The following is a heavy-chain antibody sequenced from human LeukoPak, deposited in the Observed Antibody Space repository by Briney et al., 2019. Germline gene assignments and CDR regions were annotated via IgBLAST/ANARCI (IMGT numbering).Heavy chain of an antibody. D-gene: IGHD5-24*01. CDR3: ARDYKYAFDN. CDR1: GFTFSAYS. CDR2: IGISSGNT. V-gene: IGHV3-48*01. J-gene: IGHJ4*02. Sequence: GGSLRLSCAASGFTFSAYSMNWVRQAPGKGLEWISYIGISSGNTKYADSVKGRLTISGDKAKNSLYLQMNSLRVEDTAAYYCARDYKYAFDNWGQGTLATVSS.